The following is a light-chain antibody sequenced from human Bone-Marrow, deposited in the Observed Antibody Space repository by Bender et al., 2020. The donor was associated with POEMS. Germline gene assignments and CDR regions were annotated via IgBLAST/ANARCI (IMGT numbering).Light chain of an antibody. CDR3: ASYTSSNTLV. CDR1: SSDVGGYDY. Sequence: QSVLTQPASVSGSPGQSISISCTGTSSDVGGYDYVSWYQQYPGKAPKLMISDVSNRHSGISNRFSGSKSGNTASLTISGLQPEDESTYYCASYTSSNTLVFGGGTKLTVL. J-gene: IGLJ2*01. V-gene: IGLV2-14*03. CDR2: DVS.